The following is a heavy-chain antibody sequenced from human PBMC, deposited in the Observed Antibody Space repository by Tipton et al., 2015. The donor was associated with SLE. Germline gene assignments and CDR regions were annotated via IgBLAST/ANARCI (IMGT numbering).Heavy chain of an antibody. CDR3: ARLGPTGDLGDTFDI. V-gene: IGHV6-1*01. CDR1: GDSVSSNSAA. Sequence: GLVKPSQTLSLTCAISGDSVSSNSAAWNWIRQSPSRGLEWLGGTYYRSKWYNDYAVSAKSRITINPDTSKNQFSLQVNSVTPEDTAVYYCARLGPTGDLGDTFDIWGQGTMVTVSS. CDR2: TYYRSKWYN. J-gene: IGHJ3*02. D-gene: IGHD7-27*01.